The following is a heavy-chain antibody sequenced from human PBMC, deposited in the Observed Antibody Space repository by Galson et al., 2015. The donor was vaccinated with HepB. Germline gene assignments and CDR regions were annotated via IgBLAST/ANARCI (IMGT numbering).Heavy chain of an antibody. D-gene: IGHD6-13*01. J-gene: IGHJ6*02. CDR3: ARDYASSWYFNHYYGMDF. Sequence: SLRLGGAASGFSCRSYAMHWGRQAPGKGLVCVAVVSSDGSNNYYATSVKVRFTISRDNSKNTLYLQMNSLRAEDTAVYYCARDYASSWYFNHYYGMDFWGQGTTVTVSS. CDR1: GFSCRSYA. CDR2: VSSDGSNN. V-gene: IGHV3-30*04.